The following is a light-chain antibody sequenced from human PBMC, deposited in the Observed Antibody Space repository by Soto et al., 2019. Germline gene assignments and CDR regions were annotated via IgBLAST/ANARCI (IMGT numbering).Light chain of an antibody. Sequence: QSALTQPASVSGSPGQSITISCTGTSSDVGSYNLVSWYQQHPGKAPKLMIYEGSKRPSGVSNRFSGSKSGNTASLTISGLQAEDEAEYYCCSYAGGSTDVLFGGGTMLTVL. V-gene: IGLV2-23*01. J-gene: IGLJ2*01. CDR1: SSDVGSYNL. CDR2: EGS. CDR3: CSYAGGSTDVL.